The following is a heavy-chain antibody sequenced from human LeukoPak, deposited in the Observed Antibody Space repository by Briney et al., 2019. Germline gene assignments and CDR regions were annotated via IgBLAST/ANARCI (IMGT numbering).Heavy chain of an antibody. CDR1: GFTFSSYV. D-gene: IGHD1-26*01. Sequence: GRSLRLSCAASGFTFSSYVMHWVRQAPGKGLEWVAVISYDGGNKYYADSVKGRFTISRDNSKNTLYLQMNSLRSDDTAVYYCAKGAWELGDYWGQGTLVTVSS. CDR2: ISYDGGNK. J-gene: IGHJ4*02. CDR3: AKGAWELGDY. V-gene: IGHV3-30*18.